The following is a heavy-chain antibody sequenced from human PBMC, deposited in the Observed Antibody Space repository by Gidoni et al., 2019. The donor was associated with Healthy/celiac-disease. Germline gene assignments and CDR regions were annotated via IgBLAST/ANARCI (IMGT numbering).Heavy chain of an antibody. Sequence: EVQLVESGGGLVQPGGSLRLSCAASGFTFSSYDMHWVRQAPGKGLEWVSYISSSGSTIYYADSVKGRFTISRDNAKNSLYLQMNSLRAEDTAVYYCARTIEMTTGAEWGFYYGMDVWGQGTTVTVSS. CDR2: ISSSGSTI. CDR3: ARTIEMTTGAEWGFYYGMDV. D-gene: IGHD4-17*01. V-gene: IGHV3-48*03. CDR1: GFTFSSYD. J-gene: IGHJ6*02.